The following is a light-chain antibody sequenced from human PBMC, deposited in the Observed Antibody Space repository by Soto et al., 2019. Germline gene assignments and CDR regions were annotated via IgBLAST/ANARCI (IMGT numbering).Light chain of an antibody. CDR2: DAS. Sequence: DIQVTQSPSSLSASIGDRVIITCQASHDITSYLNWYQHKPGKAPKLLIYDASILEAGVPSRFSGSGSGTDFTFTISSLQPEDVATYYCQKCDYLPIFGPGTTVDFK. CDR1: HDITSY. V-gene: IGKV1-33*01. J-gene: IGKJ3*01. CDR3: QKCDYLPI.